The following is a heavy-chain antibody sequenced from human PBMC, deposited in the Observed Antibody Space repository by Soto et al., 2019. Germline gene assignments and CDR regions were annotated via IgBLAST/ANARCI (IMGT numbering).Heavy chain of an antibody. J-gene: IGHJ4*02. CDR2: IIPIFGTA. Sequence: QVQLVQSGAEVKKPGSSVKVSCKASGGTFSSYAISWVRQAPGQGLEWMGGIIPIFGTANYAQKFQGRVTITADESTSTAYMELSSLRSEDTAVYYCARVTGMSCSGGSCYSPFDYWGQGTLVTVSS. CDR3: ARVTGMSCSGGSCYSPFDY. V-gene: IGHV1-69*01. CDR1: GGTFSSYA. D-gene: IGHD2-15*01.